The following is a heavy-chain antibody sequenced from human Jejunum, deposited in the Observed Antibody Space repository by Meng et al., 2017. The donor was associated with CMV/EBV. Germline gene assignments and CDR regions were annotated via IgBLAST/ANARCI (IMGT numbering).Heavy chain of an antibody. J-gene: IGHJ4*02. Sequence: EVQLVESGGGLVQPGGSLRLSCAASGFTFSSYWMHWVRQAPGKGLVWVSRINSDVSSTTYADSVKGRFTISRDNAKNTLYLQMNSLRAEDTAVYYCANLGAASIQTWGQGTLVNVSS. CDR2: INSDVSST. CDR1: GFTFSSYW. D-gene: IGHD1-26*01. CDR3: ANLGAASIQT. V-gene: IGHV3-74*03.